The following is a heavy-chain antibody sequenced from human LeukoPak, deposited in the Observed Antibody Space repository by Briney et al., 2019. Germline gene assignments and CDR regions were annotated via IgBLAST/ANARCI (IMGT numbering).Heavy chain of an antibody. V-gene: IGHV3-53*01. CDR2: IYGQTNT. CDR1: GFSVTTNY. Sequence: GGSLRLSCVASGFSVTTNYMNWVRQAPGKGLEWVSVIYGQTNTYYADSVKGRFTISRDTSKNTLYLEMNNLRAEDTAVYYCARLEVRGVIGPWGLGTLVTASS. D-gene: IGHD3-10*01. J-gene: IGHJ5*02. CDR3: ARLEVRGVIGP.